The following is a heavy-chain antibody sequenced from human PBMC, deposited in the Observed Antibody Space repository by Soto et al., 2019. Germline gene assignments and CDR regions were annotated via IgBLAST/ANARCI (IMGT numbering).Heavy chain of an antibody. V-gene: IGHV5-51*01. CDR1: GYMFTAYG. D-gene: IGHD3-3*01. CDR3: ARRGPEYNFGPRAFEV. Sequence: EVQLVQSGAEVKKPGESLTISCQATGYMFTAYGIGWVRQVPGKGLEWMGIIYPSDSDTTYHPSMQGHVTVSVDKSVSTAYVHWTSLKASDTATYYCARRGPEYNFGPRAFEVWGQGTLVTVSS. J-gene: IGHJ3*01. CDR2: IYPSDSDT.